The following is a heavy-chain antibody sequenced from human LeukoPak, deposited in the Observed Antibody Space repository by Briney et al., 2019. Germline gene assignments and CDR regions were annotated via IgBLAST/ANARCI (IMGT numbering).Heavy chain of an antibody. V-gene: IGHV3-11*04. Sequence: GGSLRLSCAASGFTFSDYYMSWIRQAPGKGLEWVSYISSSGSTIYYADSVKGRFTISRDNAKNSLYLQMNSLRAEDTAVYYCARRYGDYLNDAFDIWGQGTMVTVSS. D-gene: IGHD4-17*01. J-gene: IGHJ3*02. CDR1: GFTFSDYY. CDR2: ISSSGSTI. CDR3: ARRYGDYLNDAFDI.